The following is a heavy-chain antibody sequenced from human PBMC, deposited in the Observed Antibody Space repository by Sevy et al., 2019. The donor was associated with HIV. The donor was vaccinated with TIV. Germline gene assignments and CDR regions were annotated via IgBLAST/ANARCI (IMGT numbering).Heavy chain of an antibody. D-gene: IGHD5-12*01. CDR3: AREMATINPRSYYYYYYMDV. CDR1: GGSISSGSYY. V-gene: IGHV4-61*02. Sequence: SETLSLTCTVSGGSISSGSYYWSWIRQPAGKGLEWIGRIYTSGSTNYNPSLKSRVTISVDTSKNQFSLMLSSVTAADTAVYYCAREMATINPRSYYYYYYMDVWGKGTTVTVSS. CDR2: IYTSGST. J-gene: IGHJ6*03.